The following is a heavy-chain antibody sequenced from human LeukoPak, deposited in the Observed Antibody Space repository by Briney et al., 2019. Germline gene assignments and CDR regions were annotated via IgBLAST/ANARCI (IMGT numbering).Heavy chain of an antibody. D-gene: IGHD3-10*01. CDR1: GFSFTTYW. V-gene: IGHV3-7*01. Sequence: PGGSLRLSCAASGFSFTTYWMSWVRQAPGKGLEWVANIKQDGTEKYYVDPVKGRFTISRDNAKNSLYLQMNRLRVEDTAVYYCAKLAKYFYGSETYYFFEHWGQGTPVTASS. CDR2: IKQDGTEK. CDR3: AKLAKYFYGSETYYFFEH. J-gene: IGHJ4*02.